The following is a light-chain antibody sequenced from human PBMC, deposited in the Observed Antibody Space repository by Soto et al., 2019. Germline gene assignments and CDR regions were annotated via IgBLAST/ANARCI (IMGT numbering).Light chain of an antibody. CDR1: QGISSY. CDR3: QQLNSLIT. V-gene: IGKV1-9*01. J-gene: IGKJ5*01. Sequence: DIQLTQSPSFLSASVGDRVTITCRASQGISSYLAWYQQKPGKAPKLLIYAASTLQSGVPSRLSGSGSGTEFTLTISSLQPEDFATYYCQQLNSLITFGQGTRLEIK. CDR2: AAS.